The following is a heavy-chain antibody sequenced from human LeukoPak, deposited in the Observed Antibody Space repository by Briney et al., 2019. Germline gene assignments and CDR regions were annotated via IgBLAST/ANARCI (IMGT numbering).Heavy chain of an antibody. CDR1: GFTFSSYS. CDR2: ISSSSNNI. CDR3: VYGGGYFQH. J-gene: IGHJ1*01. V-gene: IGHV3-21*01. D-gene: IGHD4-23*01. Sequence: PGGSLRLPCAASGFTFSSYSMDWVRQAPGKGMEWVSSISSSSNNIYYADSVKGRFTISRDNGKNSLYLLMNSLRAEDTAVYYCVYGGGYFQHWGQGTLVTVSS.